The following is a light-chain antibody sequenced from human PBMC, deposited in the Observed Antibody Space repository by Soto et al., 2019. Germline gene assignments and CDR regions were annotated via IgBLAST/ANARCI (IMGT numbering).Light chain of an antibody. V-gene: IGKV3-11*01. J-gene: IGKJ5*01. Sequence: EIVLTQSPATLSLSPGERATLSCRASQSVSSYLAWYQQKPGQAPRLLIYDASNRATGIPARLSGSGSGSAFTLTISSLEPEDFAVYYCQQRSDWPITFGQGTRLDIK. CDR2: DAS. CDR1: QSVSSY. CDR3: QQRSDWPIT.